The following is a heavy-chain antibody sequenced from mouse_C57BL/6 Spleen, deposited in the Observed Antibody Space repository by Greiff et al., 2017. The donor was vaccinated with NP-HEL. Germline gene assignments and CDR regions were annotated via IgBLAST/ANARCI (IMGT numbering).Heavy chain of an antibody. CDR1: GYTFTDYN. CDR3: ARHQAAQATWFAY. J-gene: IGHJ3*01. V-gene: IGHV1-18*01. CDR2: INPNNGGT. D-gene: IGHD3-2*02. Sequence: EVQLQESGPELVKPGASVKIPCKASGYTFTDYNMDWVKQSHGKRLEWIGDINPNNGGTIYNQNFKGKATLTVDKSSSTAYMELRSLTSEDTAVYYCARHQAAQATWFAYWGQGTLVTVSA.